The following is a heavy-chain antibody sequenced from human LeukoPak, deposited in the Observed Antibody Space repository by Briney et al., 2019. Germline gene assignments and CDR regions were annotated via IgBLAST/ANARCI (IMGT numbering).Heavy chain of an antibody. CDR2: IKHDGSEE. CDR3: ARATSGGIDY. J-gene: IGHJ4*02. V-gene: IGHV3-7*01. Sequence: GGSLRLSCAASGFTFNTYWMTWVRQAPGKGLEWVANIKHDGSEEYYVDSVKGRFTISRDNAKNSLYLQMNSLRVEDTAVYYCARATSGGIDYWAQGTLVTVSS. D-gene: IGHD3-10*01. CDR1: GFTFNTYW.